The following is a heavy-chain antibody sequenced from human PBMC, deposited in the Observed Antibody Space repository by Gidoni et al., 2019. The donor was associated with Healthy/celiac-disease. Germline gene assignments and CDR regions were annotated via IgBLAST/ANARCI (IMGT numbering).Heavy chain of an antibody. CDR1: GFTYSDYY. D-gene: IGHD2-2*01. V-gene: IGHV3-11*01. J-gene: IGHJ6*03. Sequence: QVPLVESGGGLVKPGGSLRLSCAACGFTYSDYYLSRIRQAPGKGLEGVSYISSSGSTIYYADSVKGRFTITRDNAKNSLYLKMNSLRAEDTAVYYGAREDCSSTSCYALKVSYYMDVWGKGTTVTVSS. CDR2: ISSSGSTI. CDR3: AREDCSSTSCYALKVSYYMDV.